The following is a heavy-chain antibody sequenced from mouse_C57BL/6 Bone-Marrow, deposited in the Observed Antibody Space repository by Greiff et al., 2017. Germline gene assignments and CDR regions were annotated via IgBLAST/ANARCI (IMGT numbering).Heavy chain of an antibody. D-gene: IGHD1-1*01. CDR1: GFSLTSYG. CDR2: IWSGGST. CDR3: ARKVYGSSRWYFDV. Sequence: QVQLQQSGPGLVQPSQSLSITCTVSGFSLTSYGVPWVRQSPGQGLEWLGVIWSGGSTDYNAAFISRLSISKDNSKSQVFFKMNSLHADDTAIYYCARKVYGSSRWYFDVWGTGTTVTVSS. J-gene: IGHJ1*03. V-gene: IGHV2-2*01.